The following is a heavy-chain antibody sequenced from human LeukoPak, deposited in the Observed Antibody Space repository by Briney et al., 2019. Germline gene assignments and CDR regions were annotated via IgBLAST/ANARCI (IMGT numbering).Heavy chain of an antibody. CDR2: IYYSGST. CDR1: GGSISSYY. CDR3: ARDEGGYGFDY. V-gene: IGHV4-59*01. J-gene: IGHJ4*02. D-gene: IGHD5-12*01. Sequence: PSETLSLTCTVSGGSISSYYWSWIRQPPGKGLEWIGYIYYSGSTNYNPSLKSRVTISVDTSKNQFSLKLSSVTAADTAVYYCARDEGGYGFDYWGQGTLATVSS.